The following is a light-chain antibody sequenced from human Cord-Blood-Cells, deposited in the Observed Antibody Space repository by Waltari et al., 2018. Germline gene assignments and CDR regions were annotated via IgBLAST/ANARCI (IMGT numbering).Light chain of an antibody. J-gene: IGLJ1*01. CDR1: SSDVGGYNY. CDR3: SSYTSSSTYV. CDR2: EVS. V-gene: IGLV2-14*01. Sequence: QSALTQPAPVSGSPGQSITISCTGTSSDVGGYNYVSWYQQHPGKAPNLMIYEVSNRPSGVSNRFSGSKSGNTASLTISGLQAEDEADYYCSSYTSSSTYVFGTGTKVTVL.